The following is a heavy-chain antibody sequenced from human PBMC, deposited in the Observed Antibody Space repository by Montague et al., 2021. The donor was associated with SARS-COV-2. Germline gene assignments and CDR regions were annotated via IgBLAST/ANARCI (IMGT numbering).Heavy chain of an antibody. CDR2: IDWDDDK. V-gene: IGHV2-70*01. D-gene: IGHD4-23*01. CDR1: GFSLSTSGMC. J-gene: IGHJ4*02. CDR3: ARSYGTTVVTRAFDY. Sequence: PALVTPTQTLTLTCTFSGFSLSTSGMCVSWIRQPPGKALEWLTLIDWDDDKYYSTSLKTRLTISKDTSKNQVVLTMTHMDPVDTATYYCARSYGTTVVTRAFDYWGQGTLVTVSS.